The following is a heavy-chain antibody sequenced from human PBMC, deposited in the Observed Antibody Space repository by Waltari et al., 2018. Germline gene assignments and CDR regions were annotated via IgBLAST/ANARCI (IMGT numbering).Heavy chain of an antibody. CDR2: IYTSGNT. Sequence: QVQLQESGPGLVKPSETLSLTCTVSGGSISDYYWSWIRQPAGKGREWIGRIYTSGNTNYNPSLKSRATISIDRSKNQFSLNLSSVTAADTAVYYCARDQPVYSNYRFINRFDPWGQGNLVTVSS. CDR1: GGSISDYY. CDR3: ARDQPVYSNYRFINRFDP. D-gene: IGHD4-4*01. V-gene: IGHV4-4*07. J-gene: IGHJ5*02.